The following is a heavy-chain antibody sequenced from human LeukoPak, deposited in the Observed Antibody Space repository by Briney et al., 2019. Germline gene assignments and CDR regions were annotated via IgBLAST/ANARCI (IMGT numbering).Heavy chain of an antibody. CDR1: GFTSSSYA. Sequence: GGSLRLSCAASGFTSSSYAMSWVRQAPGKGLEWVSAISGSGGSTYYADSVKGRFTISRDNSKNTLYLQMNSLRAEDTAVYYCAKDSSGYYYGVRWFDPWGQGTLVTVSS. D-gene: IGHD3-22*01. J-gene: IGHJ5*02. CDR3: AKDSSGYYYGVRWFDP. V-gene: IGHV3-23*01. CDR2: ISGSGGST.